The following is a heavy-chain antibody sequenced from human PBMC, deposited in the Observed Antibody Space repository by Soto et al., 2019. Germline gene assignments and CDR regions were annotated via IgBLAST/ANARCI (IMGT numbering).Heavy chain of an antibody. D-gene: IGHD3-16*01. CDR1: GVSVNDGGYY. J-gene: IGHJ4*01. CDR2: IYHSGYS. CDR3: AAQRGGGYFDS. V-gene: IGHV4-31*03. Sequence: QVQLQESGPGRVKPSQTLSLTCTVSGVSVNDGGYYWNWIRQHPGRGLEYIGYIYHSGYSYSNPSLGSRFSLSPETSKNQSSLAVPSVPAADTAVYYWAAQRGGGYFDSWGLGTLVTVSS.